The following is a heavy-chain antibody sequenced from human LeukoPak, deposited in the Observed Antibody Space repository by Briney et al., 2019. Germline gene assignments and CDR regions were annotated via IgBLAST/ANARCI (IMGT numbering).Heavy chain of an antibody. CDR1: GGSFRNSDYY. CDR3: ARELHIRAEAGAGAY. CDR2: MYYNGAT. Sequence: NPSETLSLTCTVSGGSFRNSDYYWGWIRQPPGKGLEWIGTMYYNGATQYNPSLKSRVTMSLDTSKNQFSLKLNSVTAADTAVYYCARELHIRAEAGAGAYWGQGTLVTVSS. D-gene: IGHD6-19*01. J-gene: IGHJ4*02. V-gene: IGHV4-39*01.